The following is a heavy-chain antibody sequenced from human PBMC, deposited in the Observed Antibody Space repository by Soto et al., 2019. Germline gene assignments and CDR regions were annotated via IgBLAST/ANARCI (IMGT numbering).Heavy chain of an antibody. CDR3: ARDHVVVVVEGQYYFDY. J-gene: IGHJ4*02. Sequence: ASVKVSCKASGYTFTSYGISWVRQAPGQGLEWMGWISAYNGNTNYAQKLQGRVTMTTDTSTSTAYMELRSLRSDDTAVYYCARDHVVVVVEGQYYFDYWGQGTLVTVSS. CDR1: GYTFTSYG. D-gene: IGHD2-15*01. CDR2: ISAYNGNT. V-gene: IGHV1-18*01.